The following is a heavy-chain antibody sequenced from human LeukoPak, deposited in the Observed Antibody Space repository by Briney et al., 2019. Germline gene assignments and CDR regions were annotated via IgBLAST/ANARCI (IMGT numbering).Heavy chain of an antibody. CDR1: GFTFSSYA. CDR3: ARERYHGYPSFDY. V-gene: IGHV3-23*01. Sequence: PGGSLRLSCAASGFTFSSYAMSWVRQAPGKGPEWVSAINSGGISTYYADSVKGRFAISRDNSKNTLYVQMNSLRAEDTAVYYCARERYHGYPSFDYWGQGTLVTVSS. D-gene: IGHD5-24*01. CDR2: INSGGIST. J-gene: IGHJ4*02.